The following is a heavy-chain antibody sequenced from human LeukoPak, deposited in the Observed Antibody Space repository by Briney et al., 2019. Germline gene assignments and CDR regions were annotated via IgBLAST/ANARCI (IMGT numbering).Heavy chain of an antibody. CDR1: GYTFTSYG. CDR3: ARAKSPYYYDSSGYYGDY. CDR2: ISAYNGNT. V-gene: IGHV1-18*01. J-gene: IGHJ4*02. Sequence: ASVKVSCKASGYTFTSYGISWVRQAPGQGPEWMGWISAYNGNTNYAQKLQGRVTMTTDTSTSTAYMELRSLRSDDTAVYYCARAKSPYYYDSSGYYGDYWGQGTLVTVSS. D-gene: IGHD3-22*01.